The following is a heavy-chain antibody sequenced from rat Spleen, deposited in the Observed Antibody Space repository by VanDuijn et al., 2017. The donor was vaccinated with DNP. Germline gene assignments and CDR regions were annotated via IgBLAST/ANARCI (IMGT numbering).Heavy chain of an antibody. J-gene: IGHJ4*01. V-gene: IGHV2-63*01. Sequence: QVQLKESGPGLVQPSETLSLTCTVSGFSLSNYSVSWVRQPSGKGPEWMGRIWYDGDTAYDSTLKSRLSISRDTSKNQVFLKVNSLQTGDTGTYYCARDRPIATVSPYGLDVWGQGISVTVSS. CDR2: IWYDGDT. D-gene: IGHD1-2*01. CDR1: GFSLSNYS. CDR3: ARDRPIATVSPYGLDV.